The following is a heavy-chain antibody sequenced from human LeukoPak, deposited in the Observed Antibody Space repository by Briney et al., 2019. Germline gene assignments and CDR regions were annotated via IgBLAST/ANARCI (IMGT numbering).Heavy chain of an antibody. V-gene: IGHV3-64D*09. CDR3: VSDRETQEQI. Sequence: GGSLRLSCSGSGFTFSRHSMHWVRQAPGKGLEYVSAVSYNGDTTYYVDSVKGRFSISRDNSKNTLDLQMNSLRPEDTAVYYCVSDRETQEQIWGPGTLVTVSS. D-gene: IGHD1-26*01. CDR1: GFTFSRHS. J-gene: IGHJ3*02. CDR2: VSYNGDTT.